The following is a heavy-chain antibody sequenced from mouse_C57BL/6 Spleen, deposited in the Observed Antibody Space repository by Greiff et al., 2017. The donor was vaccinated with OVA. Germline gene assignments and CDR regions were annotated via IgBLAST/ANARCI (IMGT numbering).Heavy chain of an antibody. V-gene: IGHV1-74*01. J-gene: IGHJ4*01. CDR1: GYTFTSYW. CDR2: IHPSDSDT. Sequence: VQLQQPGAELVKPGASVKVSCKASGYTFTSYWMHWVKQRPGQGLEWIGRIHPSDSDTNYNQKFKGKATLTVDKSSSTAYMQLSSLTSEDSAVEYCAVGTGSYAMDYWGQGTSVTVSS. D-gene: IGHD3-1*01. CDR3: AVGTGSYAMDY.